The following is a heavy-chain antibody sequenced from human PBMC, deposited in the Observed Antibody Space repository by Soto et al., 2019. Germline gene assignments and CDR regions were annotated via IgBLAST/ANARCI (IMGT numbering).Heavy chain of an antibody. CDR1: GYTFITHG. D-gene: IGHD3-22*01. CDR2: ISTYNGNT. Sequence: ASVKVSLQASGYTFITHGVGLVRQAPGQRLDWLGWISTYNGNTRYAERLQGRVTMTTDTTTNTAYMELRNLRSDDTAVYYCARGPTDYYDNSANYCLDYWGQGTLVTVSS. V-gene: IGHV1-18*01. J-gene: IGHJ4*02. CDR3: ARGPTDYYDNSANYCLDY.